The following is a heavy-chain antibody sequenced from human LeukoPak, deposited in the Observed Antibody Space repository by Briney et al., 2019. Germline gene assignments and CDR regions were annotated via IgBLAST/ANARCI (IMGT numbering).Heavy chain of an antibody. CDR2: TNPDGSIK. V-gene: IGHV3-7*01. CDR1: GFIFGGYW. Sequence: GGSLRLSCAASGFIFGGYWMSWVRQAPERGLEWVANTNPDGSIKYYVDSVNGRFTISRDNAKNSLYLQMNSLRAEDTAVYYCVSGFLQWLYWGQGTLVTVSS. D-gene: IGHD3-3*01. J-gene: IGHJ4*02. CDR3: VSGFLQWLY.